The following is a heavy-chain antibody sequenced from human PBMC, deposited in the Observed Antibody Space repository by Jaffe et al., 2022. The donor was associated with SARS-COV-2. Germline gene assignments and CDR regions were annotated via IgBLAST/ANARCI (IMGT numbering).Heavy chain of an antibody. J-gene: IGHJ6*02. CDR2: ISGSGGST. CDR1: GFTFSSYA. CDR3: AKADLERLEWLLLNYYYYGMDV. V-gene: IGHV3-23*01. Sequence: EVQLLESGGGLVQPGGSLRLSCAASGFTFSSYAMSWVRQAPGKGLEWVSAISGSGGSTYYADSVKGRFTISRDNSKNTLYLQMNSLRAEDTAVYYCAKADLERLEWLLLNYYYYGMDVWGQGTTVTVSS. D-gene: IGHD3-3*01.